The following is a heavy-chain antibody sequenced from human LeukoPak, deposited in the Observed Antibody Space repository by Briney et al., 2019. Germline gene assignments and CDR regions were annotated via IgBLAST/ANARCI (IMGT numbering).Heavy chain of an antibody. Sequence: PGGSLRLSCAASGFTFSSYSMNWVRQAPGKGLEWVSSTSSSRGYKHYADSVKGRFTISRDNAKNSLYLQMNSLRAEDTAVYYCARESSGIYGDIFDYWGQGTLVTVSS. J-gene: IGHJ4*02. CDR3: ARESSGIYGDIFDY. V-gene: IGHV3-21*01. D-gene: IGHD4-17*01. CDR2: TSSSRGYK. CDR1: GFTFSSYS.